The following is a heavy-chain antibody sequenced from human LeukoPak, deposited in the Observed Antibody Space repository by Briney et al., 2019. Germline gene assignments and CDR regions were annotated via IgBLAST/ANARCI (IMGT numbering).Heavy chain of an antibody. CDR2: ISAYNGNT. V-gene: IGHV1-18*01. CDR1: GYTFTNYG. CDR3: ARARVAVAGQERYYFDY. J-gene: IGHJ4*02. D-gene: IGHD6-19*01. Sequence: GASVKVSCKPSGYTFTNYGISWVRQAPGQGLEWMGWISAYNGNTNYAQKFQGRVTMTRDTSISTAYMELSRLRSDDTAVYYCARARVAVAGQERYYFDYWGQGTPVTVSS.